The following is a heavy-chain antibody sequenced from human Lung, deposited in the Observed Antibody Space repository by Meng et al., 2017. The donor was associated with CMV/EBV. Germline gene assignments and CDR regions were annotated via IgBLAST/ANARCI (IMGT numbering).Heavy chain of an antibody. CDR2: ISGSGGST. J-gene: IGHJ4*02. D-gene: IGHD3-22*01. Sequence: ESLKISRAASGFTLSSYAMSWVLQAPGNRLESVSAISGSGGSTYYADSVKGRFTISRDNSKNTLYLQMNSLRAEDTAVYHCAKSYYDSSGYYYNWGQRTXVTVYS. CDR1: GFTLSSYA. CDR3: AKSYYDSSGYYYN. V-gene: IGHV3-23*01.